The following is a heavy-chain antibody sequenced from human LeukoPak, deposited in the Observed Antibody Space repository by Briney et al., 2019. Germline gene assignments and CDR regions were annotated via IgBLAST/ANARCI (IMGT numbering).Heavy chain of an antibody. D-gene: IGHD3-10*02. Sequence: GGSLRLSCADSGFTFSSYSMNWVRQAPGKGLEWVSYISSSSSTIYYADSVKGRFTISRENAKNSLYLQMNSLRAEDTAVYYCAELGITMIGGVWGKGTTVTISS. J-gene: IGHJ6*04. CDR3: AELGITMIGGV. CDR1: GFTFSSYS. CDR2: ISSSSSTI. V-gene: IGHV3-48*01.